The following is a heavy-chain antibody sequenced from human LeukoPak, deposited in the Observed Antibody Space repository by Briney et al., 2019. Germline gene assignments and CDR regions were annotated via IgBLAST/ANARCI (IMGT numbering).Heavy chain of an antibody. CDR2: ISANSGNT. CDR1: VYSFIRNG. J-gene: IGHJ4*02. CDR3: ARDVNYAFDY. D-gene: IGHD3-16*01. Sequence: ASVTVSCTSSVYSFIRNGISWVRQAPGQGREWMAWISANSGNTNYAQNFQDRVTLTTDTSTSTAYMELRSLRSDDTAVYYCARDVNYAFDYWGQGTLVTVSS. V-gene: IGHV1-18*01.